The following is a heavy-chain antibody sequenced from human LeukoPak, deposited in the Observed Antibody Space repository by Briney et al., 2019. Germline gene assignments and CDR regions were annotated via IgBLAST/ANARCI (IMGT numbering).Heavy chain of an antibody. CDR3: ARTRTLPIAGGFDT. CDR2: ISTDGSST. V-gene: IGHV3-74*01. D-gene: IGHD3-16*01. CDR1: GFTFSSYW. Sequence: GGSLRLSCAASGFTFSSYWMHWVRHGPGKGLVWVSRISTDGSSTDYADSVKGRFTISRENAKNTLYLQMNSLRAEDTAVYYCARTRTLPIAGGFDTWGQGSLVTVSS. J-gene: IGHJ5*02.